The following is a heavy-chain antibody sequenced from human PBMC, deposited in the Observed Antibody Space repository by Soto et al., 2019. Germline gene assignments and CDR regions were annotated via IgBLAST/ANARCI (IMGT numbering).Heavy chain of an antibody. Sequence: SVKVSCKASGYTFTGYYMHWVRQANGKGLEWMGWINPNSGGTNYAQKFQGRVTMTRDTSISTAYMELSRLRSDDTAVYYCARVADYDFWSGYYSPFVYYGMDVWGQGTTVPVSS. CDR2: INPNSGGT. CDR1: GYTFTGYY. D-gene: IGHD3-3*01. V-gene: IGHV1-2*02. CDR3: ARVADYDFWSGYYSPFVYYGMDV. J-gene: IGHJ6*02.